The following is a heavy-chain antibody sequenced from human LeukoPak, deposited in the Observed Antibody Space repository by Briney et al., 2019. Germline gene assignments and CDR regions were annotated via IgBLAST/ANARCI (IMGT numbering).Heavy chain of an antibody. V-gene: IGHV4-34*01. CDR2: INHGGST. J-gene: IGHJ6*02. Sequence: PSGTLSLTCAVYGGSFSDYYWSWIRQPPGKGLEWIGEINHGGSTNYNPSLKSRVTLSVDTSKNQFSLKLTSVTAADTAVHYCARDGYSTPDVWGQGTTVTVSS. CDR1: GGSFSDYY. D-gene: IGHD6-13*01. CDR3: ARDGYSTPDV.